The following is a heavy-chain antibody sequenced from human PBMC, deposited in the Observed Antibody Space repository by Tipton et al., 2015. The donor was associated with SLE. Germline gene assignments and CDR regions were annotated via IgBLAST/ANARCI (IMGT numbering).Heavy chain of an antibody. CDR3: ARVGVGSSHYQKYYGMDV. J-gene: IGHJ6*02. D-gene: IGHD3-10*01. V-gene: IGHV3-23*01. Sequence: GSLRLSCTASGFTLGSYAMSWVRQAPGRGLEWVSGFSGSGGNKFYANSGKGRFTISRDNAKNSVYLQINTLRAEDTAVYYCARVGVGSSHYQKYYGMDVWGQGTTVTVSS. CDR1: GFTLGSYA. CDR2: FSGSGGNK.